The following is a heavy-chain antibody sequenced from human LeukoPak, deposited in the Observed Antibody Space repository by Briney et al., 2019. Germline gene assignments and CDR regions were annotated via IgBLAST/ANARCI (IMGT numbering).Heavy chain of an antibody. J-gene: IGHJ4*02. CDR3: ARGILRDYYDSSGFYHRGGVGY. V-gene: IGHV4-61*09. Sequence: SETLSLTCTVSGGPVSTGSYYWSWIRQPAGRGLERIGHIHTSGTMNYNASLKSRVRISVETSKNQFSLRLSSVTAADAAVYFCARGILRDYYDSSGFYHRGGVGYWGQGTLVIVSS. CDR2: IHTSGTM. D-gene: IGHD3-22*01. CDR1: GGPVSTGSYY.